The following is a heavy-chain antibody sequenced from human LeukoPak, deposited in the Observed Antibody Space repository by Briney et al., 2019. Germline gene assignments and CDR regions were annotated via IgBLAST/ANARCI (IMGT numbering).Heavy chain of an antibody. CDR3: ARAVVSNYLLTGMDV. J-gene: IGHJ6*04. CDR2: IIPIFGTA. V-gene: IGHV1-69*05. CDR1: GGTFSSYA. Sequence: SVKVSCKASGGTFSSYAISWVRQAPGQGLEWMGRIIPIFGTANYAQKFQGRVTITTDESTSTAYMELSSLRSEDTAVYCCARAVVSNYLLTGMDVWGKGTTVTVSS. D-gene: IGHD4-11*01.